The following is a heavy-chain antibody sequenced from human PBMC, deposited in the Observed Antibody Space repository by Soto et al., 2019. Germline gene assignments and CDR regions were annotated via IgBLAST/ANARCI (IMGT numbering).Heavy chain of an antibody. CDR3: AASCVACGGFNYYGMDV. CDR2: IYYSGTT. V-gene: IGHV4-31*03. CDR1: GGSISSGGYY. Sequence: PSETVSLTCTVSGGSISSGGYYWYWIRQPPGKGLEWIGYIYYSGTTYYNPSLKSRVTISVDTSKNQFSLKLSSVTAADTAVYYCAASCVACGGFNYYGMDVWGQGTTVT. J-gene: IGHJ6*02. D-gene: IGHD2-21*01.